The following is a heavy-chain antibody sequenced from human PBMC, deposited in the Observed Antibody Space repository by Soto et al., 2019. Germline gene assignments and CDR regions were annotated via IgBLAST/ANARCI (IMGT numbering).Heavy chain of an antibody. J-gene: IGHJ4*02. Sequence: EVQLVESGGGLVKPGGSLRLSCAASGFTFSNAWMSWVRQAPGKGLEWVGRIKSKTDGGTTDYAAPVKGRFTISRDDSKNKLYLQMNRLKDDDTAVYYCTTDTVCGGGCLQVVWGQGTLVTVSS. CDR2: IKSKTDGGTT. V-gene: IGHV3-15*01. CDR1: GFTFSNAW. CDR3: TTDTVCGGGCLQVV. D-gene: IGHD2-21*02.